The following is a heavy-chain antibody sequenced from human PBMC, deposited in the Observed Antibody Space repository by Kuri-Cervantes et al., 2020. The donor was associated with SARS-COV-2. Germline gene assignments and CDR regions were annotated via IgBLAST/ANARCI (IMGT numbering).Heavy chain of an antibody. V-gene: IGHV4-39*02. CDR3: ARELGLTTVNWFDP. J-gene: IGHJ5*02. D-gene: IGHD4-17*01. Sequence: ESLKISCTVSGGSISSSSYYWGWIRQPPGKGLEWIGSIYYSGSTYYNPSPKSRVTISVDTSKNQFSLKLSSVTAADTAVYYCARELGLTTVNWFDPWGQGTLVTVSS. CDR2: IYYSGST. CDR1: GGSISSSSYY.